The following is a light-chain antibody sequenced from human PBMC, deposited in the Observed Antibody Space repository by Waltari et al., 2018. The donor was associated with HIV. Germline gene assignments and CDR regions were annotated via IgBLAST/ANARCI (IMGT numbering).Light chain of an antibody. CDR3: QAWDSSTHVV. CDR1: KLGDKY. J-gene: IGLJ2*01. CDR2: QDT. V-gene: IGLV3-1*01. Sequence: SYELTQPPSLSVSPGQTASITCPGDKLGDKYACWYKQKPGQSPVMVIYQDTKRPSGIPERFSGSNSGNTATLTISGTQAMDEADYYCQAWDSSTHVVFGGGTKLTVL.